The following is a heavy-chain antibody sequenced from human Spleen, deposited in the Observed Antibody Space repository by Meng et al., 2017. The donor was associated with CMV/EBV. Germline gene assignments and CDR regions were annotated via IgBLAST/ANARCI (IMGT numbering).Heavy chain of an antibody. CDR2: ISTTSSYI. D-gene: IGHD1-26*01. J-gene: IGHJ6*02. CDR1: RFTFSSYS. V-gene: IGHV3-21*01. Sequence: GESLKISCAASRFTFSSYSMNWVRQAPGKGLEWVSSISTTSSYIYYADSVKGRFTISRDNAKNSLYLQMNSLRAEDTAVYYCAREECIVGANGMDVWGQGTTVTVSS. CDR3: AREECIVGANGMDV.